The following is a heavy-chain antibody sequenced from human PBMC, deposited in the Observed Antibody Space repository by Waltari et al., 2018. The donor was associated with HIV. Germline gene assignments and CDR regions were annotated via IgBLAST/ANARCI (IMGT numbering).Heavy chain of an antibody. CDR2: IKSKSDGGTT. J-gene: IGHJ3*02. Sequence: EVQLVESGGGLVNRGVSLRLSCLASGFAFDDAWMNWVRQAPGKGLGGVGRIKSKSDGGTTDYAAAVKGRFTISRDDSKKTVYLQMDSLKSEDTAVYYCTDPLLRHGFHIWGQGTMVTVSS. CDR1: GFAFDDAW. V-gene: IGHV3-15*01. CDR3: TDPLLRHGFHI. D-gene: IGHD3-16*01.